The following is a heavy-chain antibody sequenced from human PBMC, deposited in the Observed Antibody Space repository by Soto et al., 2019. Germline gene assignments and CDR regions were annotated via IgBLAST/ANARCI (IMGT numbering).Heavy chain of an antibody. V-gene: IGHV4-39*01. CDR2: IFYSGST. CDR1: GGSISSSIYY. Sequence: PSETLSLTCTVSGGSISSSIYYGGWIRRPPGKGLEWIGSIFYSGSTYYNPSLKSRVTISVDTSKNQFSLKLYSVTAADTAMYYCARHPSDFWFDPWGQGTLVTVSS. CDR3: ARHPSDFWFDP. J-gene: IGHJ5*02. D-gene: IGHD2-21*02.